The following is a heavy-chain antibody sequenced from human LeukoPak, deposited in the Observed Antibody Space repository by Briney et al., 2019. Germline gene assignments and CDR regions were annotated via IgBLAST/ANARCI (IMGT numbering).Heavy chain of an antibody. D-gene: IGHD3-10*01. CDR2: INPNSGGT. V-gene: IGHV1-2*02. J-gene: IGHJ4*02. CDR3: ARAGGYYGSGSSEGFDY. Sequence: ASVKVSCKASGYTFTGYYMHWVRRAPGQGLEWMGWINPNSGGTNYAQKFQGRVTMTRDTSISTAYMELSRLRSDDTAVYYCARAGGYYGSGSSEGFDYWGQGTLVTVSS. CDR1: GYTFTGYY.